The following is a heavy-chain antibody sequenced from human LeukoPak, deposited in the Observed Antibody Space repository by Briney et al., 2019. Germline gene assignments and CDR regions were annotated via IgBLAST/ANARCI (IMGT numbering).Heavy chain of an antibody. Sequence: GGSLRLSCAASGFTFDDYAMHWVRQAPGKGLEWVSGISWNSGSIGYADSVKGRFTISRDNAKNSLYLQMNSLRAEDTALYYCAKDRNYDSSGYYYFDYWGQGTLVTVSS. CDR1: GFTFDDYA. CDR3: AKDRNYDSSGYYYFDY. D-gene: IGHD3-22*01. V-gene: IGHV3-9*01. CDR2: ISWNSGSI. J-gene: IGHJ4*02.